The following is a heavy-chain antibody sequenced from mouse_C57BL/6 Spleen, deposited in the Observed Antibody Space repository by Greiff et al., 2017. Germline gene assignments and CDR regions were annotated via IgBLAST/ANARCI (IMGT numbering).Heavy chain of an antibody. CDR2: ISSGSSTI. V-gene: IGHV5-17*01. D-gene: IGHD1-1*01. CDR1: GFTFSDYG. J-gene: IGHJ4*01. Sequence: DVMLVESGGGLVKPGGSLKLSCAASGFTFSDYGLHWVRQAPEKGLEWVAYISSGSSTIYYADTVKGRFTLSRDNAKNTLFLQMTSLRSEDTAMYYCARTVVDAMDYWGQGTSVTVSS. CDR3: ARTVVDAMDY.